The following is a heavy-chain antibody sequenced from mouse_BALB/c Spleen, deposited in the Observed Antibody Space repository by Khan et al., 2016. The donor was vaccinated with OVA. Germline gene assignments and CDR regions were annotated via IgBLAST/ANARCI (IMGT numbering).Heavy chain of an antibody. J-gene: IGHJ4*01. V-gene: IGHV1-4*01. D-gene: IGHD2-14*01. Sequence: QVQLKESGAELARPGASVKMSCKASGYTFPSNTMHWVKQRPGQGLEWIGYINPRSDYTIYNQKFKDKATLTADISSTTAYMQLSSLTSDDSAVYDCARRTTGYAMDYWGQGTSVTVSS. CDR1: GYTFPSNT. CDR3: ARRTTGYAMDY. CDR2: INPRSDYT.